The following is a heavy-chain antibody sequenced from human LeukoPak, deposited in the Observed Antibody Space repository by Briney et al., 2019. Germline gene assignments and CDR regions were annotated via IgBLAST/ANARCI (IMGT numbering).Heavy chain of an antibody. CDR1: GGSISSGGYY. V-gene: IGHV4-61*08. D-gene: IGHD3-10*01. Sequence: SETLSLTCTVSGGSISSGGYYWSWIRQHPGKGLEWIGYIYYSGSTNYNPSFKSRVTISVDTSKTQFSLKLSSVTAADTAVYYCARDRHYYGSGSYGAYYYYGMDVWGQGTTVTVSS. CDR2: IYYSGST. J-gene: IGHJ6*02. CDR3: ARDRHYYGSGSYGAYYYYGMDV.